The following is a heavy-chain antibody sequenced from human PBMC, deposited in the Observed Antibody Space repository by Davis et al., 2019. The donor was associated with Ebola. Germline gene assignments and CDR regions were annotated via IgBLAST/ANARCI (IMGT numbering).Heavy chain of an antibody. CDR2: INSDGSST. V-gene: IGHV3-74*01. J-gene: IGHJ6*02. Sequence: GESLKISCAASGFTFSSYWMHWVRQAPGKGLVWVSRINSDGSSTSYADSVKGRFTISRDNAKNTLYLQMNSLRAEDTAVYYCATTTVTRAGYYYYYGMDVWGQGTTVTVSS. CDR3: ATTTVTRAGYYYYYGMDV. CDR1: GFTFSSYW. D-gene: IGHD4-11*01.